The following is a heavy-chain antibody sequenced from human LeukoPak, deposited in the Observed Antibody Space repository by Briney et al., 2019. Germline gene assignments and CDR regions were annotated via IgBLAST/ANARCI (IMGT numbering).Heavy chain of an antibody. J-gene: IGHJ5*02. D-gene: IGHD3-10*01. Sequence: PSQTLSLTCVVSGDSISSGAYSSSWIRQPPGKGLEWIGYIFHTGSTFYNPSLKSRVTISVDNSKNQFSLRLTSVTAADTAVYYCARELWFANAPGSWLDPWGQGTLVTVSS. CDR3: ARELWFANAPGSWLDP. CDR1: GDSISSGAYS. CDR2: IFHTGST. V-gene: IGHV4-30-2*01.